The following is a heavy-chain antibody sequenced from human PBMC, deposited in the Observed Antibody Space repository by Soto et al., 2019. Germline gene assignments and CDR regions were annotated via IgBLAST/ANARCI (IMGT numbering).Heavy chain of an antibody. CDR3: AKPYSSGWYSDAFDI. CDR2: ISGSGGST. V-gene: IGHV3-23*01. Sequence: GESLKISCAASGFTFSSYAMSWVRQAPGKGLEWVSAISGSGGSTYYADSVKGRFTISRDNSKNTLYLQMNSLRAEDTAVYYCAKPYSSGWYSDAFDIWGQGTMVTVSS. CDR1: GFTFSSYA. J-gene: IGHJ3*02. D-gene: IGHD6-19*01.